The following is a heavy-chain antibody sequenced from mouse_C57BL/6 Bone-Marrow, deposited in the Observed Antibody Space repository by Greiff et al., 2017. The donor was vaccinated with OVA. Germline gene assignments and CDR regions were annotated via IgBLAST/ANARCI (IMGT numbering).Heavy chain of an antibody. CDR2: ISNLAYSI. CDR3: ARRGGYFDV. J-gene: IGHJ1*03. V-gene: IGHV5-15*01. CDR1: GFTFSDYG. Sequence: EVQLQQSGGGLVQPGGSLKLSCAASGFTFSDYGMAWVRQAPRKGPEWVAFISNLAYSIYYADTVTGRFTISRENAKNTLYLEMSSLRSEDTAMYYCARRGGYFDVWGTGTTVTVSS.